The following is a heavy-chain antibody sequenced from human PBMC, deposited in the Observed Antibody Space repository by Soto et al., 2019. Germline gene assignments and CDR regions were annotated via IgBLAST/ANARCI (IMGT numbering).Heavy chain of an antibody. J-gene: IGHJ4*02. D-gene: IGHD6-19*01. CDR1: GYTFTGCY. Sequence: ASVKVSCKASGYTFTGCYMHWVRQAPGQGLEWMGWINPNSGGTNYAQKFQGRVTMTRDTSISTAYMELSRLRSDDTAVYYCARGGIAVAGIMGPSWGQGTLVTVSS. CDR3: ARGGIAVAGIMGPS. CDR2: INPNSGGT. V-gene: IGHV1-2*02.